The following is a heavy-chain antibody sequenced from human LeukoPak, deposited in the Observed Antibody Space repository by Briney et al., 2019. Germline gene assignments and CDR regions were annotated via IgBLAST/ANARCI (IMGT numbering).Heavy chain of an antibody. CDR1: GFTFSSYG. J-gene: IGHJ4*02. Sequence: PGGSLRLSCAASGFTFSSYGMHWVRQAPGKGLEWVAFIRYDGSNKYYADSVKGRFTISRDNSKNTLYLQMNSLRVEDTAVYYCAKATPTSYYYGSGSPDYWGQGTLVTVSS. V-gene: IGHV3-30*02. CDR3: AKATPTSYYYGSGSPDY. CDR2: IRYDGSNK. D-gene: IGHD3-10*01.